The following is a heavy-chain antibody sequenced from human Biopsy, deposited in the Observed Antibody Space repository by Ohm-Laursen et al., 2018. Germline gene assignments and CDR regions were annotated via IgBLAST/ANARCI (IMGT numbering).Heavy chain of an antibody. CDR2: ISYTGYT. D-gene: IGHD4-23*01. CDR3: ARGSNDFGGLYFPR. J-gene: IGHJ4*02. Sequence: SETLSLTCTVSGGSISSDYWSWIRQPPGKGLEWIGHISYTGYTSYNASLKSRVTISVDTSRNHFSLRLSSLTAADTAVYYCARGSNDFGGLYFPRWGQGTLLTVSS. CDR1: GGSISSDY. V-gene: IGHV4-59*01.